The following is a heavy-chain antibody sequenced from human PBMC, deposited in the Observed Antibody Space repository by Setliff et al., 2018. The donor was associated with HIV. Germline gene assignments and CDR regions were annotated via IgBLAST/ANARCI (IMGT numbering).Heavy chain of an antibody. V-gene: IGHV4-34*01. J-gene: IGHJ4*02. CDR3: ARVRLYNTALDY. CDR2: ISPSGST. CDR1: GGPISDYY. Sequence: PSETLSLTCTVSGGPISDYYWSWIRQPAGKGLEWIGEISPSGSTNYNPSLKSRVTISVDTSKNTLFLQMNSLRPEDTAVYYCARVRLYNTALDYWGQGTLVTVSS. D-gene: IGHD3-3*01.